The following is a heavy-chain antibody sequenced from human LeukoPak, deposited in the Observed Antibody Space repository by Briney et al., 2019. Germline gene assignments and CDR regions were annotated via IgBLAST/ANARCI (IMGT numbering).Heavy chain of an antibody. V-gene: IGHV4-30-4*07. CDR1: GGSISSGGYS. D-gene: IGHD3-9*01. Sequence: SQTLSLTCAVSGGSISSGGYSWSWIRQPPGKGLEWIGYIYYSGSTYYNPSLKSRVTISVDTSKNQFSLKLSSVTAADTAVYYCAREGYDILTGYYKAFDYWGQGTLVTVSS. CDR3: AREGYDILTGYYKAFDY. J-gene: IGHJ4*02. CDR2: IYYSGST.